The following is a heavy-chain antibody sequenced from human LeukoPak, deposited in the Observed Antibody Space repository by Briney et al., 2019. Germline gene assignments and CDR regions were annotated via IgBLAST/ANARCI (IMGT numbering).Heavy chain of an antibody. CDR3: ARAPLVRSHYYYYMDV. Sequence: SETLSLTCTVSGGSISSYYWSWIRQPAGKGLEWIGRIYTSGSTNYNPSLKSRVTMSVDTSKNQFSLKLSSVTTADTAVYYCARAPLVRSHYYYYMDVWGKGTTVTVSS. CDR1: GGSISSYY. D-gene: IGHD6-6*01. J-gene: IGHJ6*03. CDR2: IYTSGST. V-gene: IGHV4-4*07.